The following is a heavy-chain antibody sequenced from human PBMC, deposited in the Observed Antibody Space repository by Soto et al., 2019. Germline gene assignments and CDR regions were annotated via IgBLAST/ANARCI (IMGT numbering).Heavy chain of an antibody. J-gene: IGHJ4*01. D-gene: IGHD3-22*01. V-gene: IGHV3-23*01. CDR2: ISGSGGST. CDR1: GFTFSSYA. Sequence: GGSLRLSCAASGFTFSSYAMSWVRQAPGKGLEWVSAISGSGGSTYYADSVKGRFTISRDNSKNTLYLQMNSLRAEDTAVYYCAKVPHYYDSSGYCDYWGHGTLVTVSS. CDR3: AKVPHYYDSSGYCDY.